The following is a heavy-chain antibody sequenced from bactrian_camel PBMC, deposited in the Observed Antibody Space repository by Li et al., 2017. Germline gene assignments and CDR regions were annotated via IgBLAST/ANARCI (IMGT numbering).Heavy chain of an antibody. J-gene: IGHJ6*01. CDR3: AARTTPSLPCILSRSSFQS. Sequence: SGGGLVQPGGSLNLSCAATGKTNVLNCMGWFRQAPGKEREGVAAIDSDGSTNYADPVKGRFTVSRDAANDILYLQMNSLKDEDTAMYYCAARTTPSLPCILSRSSFQSWGQGTQVTVS. CDR2: IDSDGST. CDR1: GKTNVLNC. D-gene: IGHD3*01. V-gene: IGHV3S53*01.